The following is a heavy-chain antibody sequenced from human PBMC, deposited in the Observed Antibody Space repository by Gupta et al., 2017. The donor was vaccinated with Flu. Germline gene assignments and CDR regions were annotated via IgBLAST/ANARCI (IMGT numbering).Heavy chain of an antibody. V-gene: IGHV4-34*01. CDR2: INHRGST. D-gene: IGHD6-6*01. CDR3: ARGRKAARPLIRSPIDY. Sequence: QVQLQQWGAGLLKPSETLSLTCAVYGGSFSGYYWSWIRQPPGKGLDRIGEINHRGSTNYSTSLKRRVTISVETSKNQVALKLISVTAADTAVYYCARGRKAARPLIRSPIDYGGQGTLVTVSS. CDR1: GGSFSGYY. J-gene: IGHJ4*02.